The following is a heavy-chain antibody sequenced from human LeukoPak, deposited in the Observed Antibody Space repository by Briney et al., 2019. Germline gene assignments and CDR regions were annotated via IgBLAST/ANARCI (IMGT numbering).Heavy chain of an antibody. V-gene: IGHV4-34*01. Sequence: PSETLSLTCAVYGGSFSGYYWSWIRQPPGKGLEWIGEINHSGSTNYNPSLKSRVTISVDTSKNQFSLKLSSVTAADTAVYYCARGTTQDIAAAGTCYFDYWGQGTLVTVSS. CDR2: INHSGST. CDR3: ARGTTQDIAAAGTCYFDY. D-gene: IGHD6-13*01. J-gene: IGHJ4*02. CDR1: GGSFSGYY.